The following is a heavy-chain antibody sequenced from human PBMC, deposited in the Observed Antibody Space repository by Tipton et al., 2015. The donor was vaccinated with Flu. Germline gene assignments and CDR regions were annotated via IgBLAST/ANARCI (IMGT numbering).Heavy chain of an antibody. Sequence: TLSLTCTVSGGSISGYYWTWIRQPPGKGLEWIGYIYYSGSTNYNPSLKSRVTISVDTSKNQFSLKLSSVTAADTAVYYCATAVNWYYFDYWGQGTLVTVSS. D-gene: IGHD1-1*01. CDR1: GGSISGYY. J-gene: IGHJ4*02. CDR2: IYYSGST. CDR3: ATAVNWYYFDY. V-gene: IGHV4-59*01.